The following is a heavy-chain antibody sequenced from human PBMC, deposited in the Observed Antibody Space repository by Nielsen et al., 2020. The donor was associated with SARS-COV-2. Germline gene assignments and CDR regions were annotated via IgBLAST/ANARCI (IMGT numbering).Heavy chain of an antibody. CDR2: IYSCGST. Sequence: GASLKISCAASGFTVSSNYMSWVRQAPGKGLEWVSVIYSCGSTYYADSVKGRFTISRDNSKNTLFLHMNSLRAEDTAVYYCAKGNSKLSWFGELALYYYYYGLDVWGQGTTVTVSS. V-gene: IGHV3-53*01. CDR1: GFTVSSNY. J-gene: IGHJ6*02. CDR3: AKGNSKLSWFGELALYYYYYGLDV. D-gene: IGHD3-10*01.